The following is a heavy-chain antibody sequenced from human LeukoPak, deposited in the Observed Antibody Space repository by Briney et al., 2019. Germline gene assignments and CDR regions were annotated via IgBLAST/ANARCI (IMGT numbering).Heavy chain of an antibody. CDR2: IIPIFGTA. Sequence: SVKVSCKASGGTFSSYAISWVRQAPGQGLEWMGRIIPIFGTANYAQKFQGRVTITTDESTSTAYMELSSLRSEDTAVYYCARTVVVRLNNNWFDPWGRGTLVTVSS. CDR3: ARTVVVRLNNNWFDP. V-gene: IGHV1-69*05. J-gene: IGHJ5*02. CDR1: GGTFSSYA. D-gene: IGHD4-23*01.